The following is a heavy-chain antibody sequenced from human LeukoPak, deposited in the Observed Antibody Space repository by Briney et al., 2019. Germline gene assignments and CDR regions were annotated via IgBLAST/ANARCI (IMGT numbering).Heavy chain of an antibody. Sequence: GGALRLSWAASGFPFSNYGMHWVRQAPGEGLELVRFIRYYGRNKYYADFVKGRFTISRDNSKNTLHLQMNSLRAEDTAVYNCAKDRRRDDVLTGSFSDWGQGTLVTVSS. V-gene: IGHV3-30*02. CDR2: IRYYGRNK. J-gene: IGHJ4*02. CDR3: AKDRRRDDVLTGSFSD. CDR1: GFPFSNYG. D-gene: IGHD3-9*01.